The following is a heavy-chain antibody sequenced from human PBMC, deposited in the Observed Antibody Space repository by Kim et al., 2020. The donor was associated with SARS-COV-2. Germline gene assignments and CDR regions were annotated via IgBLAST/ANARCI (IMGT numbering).Heavy chain of an antibody. CDR3: ARSITIFGVVIGYFDY. V-gene: IGHV1-69*01. J-gene: IGHJ4*02. D-gene: IGHD3-3*01. Sequence: KFQGRGTITADESTGTAYMELSSLRSEDTAVYYCARSITIFGVVIGYFDYWGQGTLVTVSS.